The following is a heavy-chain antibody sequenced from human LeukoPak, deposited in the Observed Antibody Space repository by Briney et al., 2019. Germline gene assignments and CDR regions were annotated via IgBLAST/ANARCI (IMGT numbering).Heavy chain of an antibody. CDR1: GFTFSSYG. CDR3: ARCWHSSSWIGRDYYYYGMDV. Sequence: GGSLRLSCAASGFTFSSYGMHWVRQAPGKGLEWVAVISYDGSNKYFADSVKGRFTISRDNSKNTLYLQMNSLRAEDTAVYYCARCWHSSSWIGRDYYYYGMDVWGQGTTVTVSS. D-gene: IGHD6-13*01. J-gene: IGHJ6*02. CDR2: ISYDGSNK. V-gene: IGHV3-30*03.